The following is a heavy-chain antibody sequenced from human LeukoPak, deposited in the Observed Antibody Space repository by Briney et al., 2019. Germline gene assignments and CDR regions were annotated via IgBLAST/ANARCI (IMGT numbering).Heavy chain of an antibody. Sequence: GGSLRLSCAASEFSVGSNYMTWVRQAPGKGLEWVSGISWNSGSIGYADSVKGRFTISRDNAKNTLYLQMNSLRAEDTAVYYCARAYCTGGSCYSAVDYWGPGTLVTVSS. CDR2: ISWNSGSI. V-gene: IGHV3-74*01. CDR1: EFSVGSNY. J-gene: IGHJ4*02. CDR3: ARAYCTGGSCYSAVDY. D-gene: IGHD2-15*01.